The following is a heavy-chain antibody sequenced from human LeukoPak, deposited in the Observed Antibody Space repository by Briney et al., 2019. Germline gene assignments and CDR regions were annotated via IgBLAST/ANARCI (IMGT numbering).Heavy chain of an antibody. J-gene: IGHJ4*02. D-gene: IGHD1-26*01. CDR1: GGSLSSTTYY. CDR2: IYYSGNT. V-gene: IGHV4-39*01. CDR3: ARHYLGGNYPDYFNH. Sequence: SETLSLTCIVSGGSLSSTTYYWGWIRQPPGKRLEWIGSIYYSGNTYYNPSLKSRVTISIDTSKNQFSLNLNSMTAADTALYSCARHYLGGNYPDYFNHWGQGTLVTVSS.